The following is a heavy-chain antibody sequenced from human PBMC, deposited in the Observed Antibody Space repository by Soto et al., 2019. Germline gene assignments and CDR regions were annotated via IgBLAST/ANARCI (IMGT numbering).Heavy chain of an antibody. J-gene: IGHJ4*02. D-gene: IGHD5-12*01. CDR2: TYYWSKWYN. Sequence: SPTLSLTCAISGDTVSSNGAAWNWVRQSPSRGLEWLGRTYYWSKWYNDYAASVKSRMTINADTSKNLFSLHLNSVTPEDTAVYYCARERTGGYDFFDYWGQGTLVTVSS. CDR1: GDTVSSNGAA. CDR3: ARERTGGYDFFDY. V-gene: IGHV6-1*01.